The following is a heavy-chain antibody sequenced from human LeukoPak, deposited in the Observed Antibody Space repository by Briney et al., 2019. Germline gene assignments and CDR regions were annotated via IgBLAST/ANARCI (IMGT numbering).Heavy chain of an antibody. D-gene: IGHD2-8*02. Sequence: GGSLRLSCEASGFTFNTYWMSWVRQAPGKGLEYVANINEDGSEKYYVNSVKGRFTISRDNAKNSLYLQMNSLRAEDTAVYSCARADQPGSVDYWGQGTLVTVSS. CDR1: GFTFNTYW. CDR2: INEDGSEK. J-gene: IGHJ4*02. V-gene: IGHV3-7*01. CDR3: ARADQPGSVDY.